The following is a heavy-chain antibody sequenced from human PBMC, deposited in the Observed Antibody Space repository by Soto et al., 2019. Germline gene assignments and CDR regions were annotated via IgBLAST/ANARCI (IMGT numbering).Heavy chain of an antibody. J-gene: IGHJ4*02. Sequence: EVQLLESGGGLVQPGGSLRLSCAASGFTFRSHGMIWVRQAPGKGLEWVSAISGSGGSTYYADSVKGRFTISRDISKNTLYLQMNSLRAEDTAVYYCAKEVVPDYWGQGTLVTVSS. V-gene: IGHV3-23*01. D-gene: IGHD3-22*01. CDR1: GFTFRSHG. CDR3: AKEVVPDY. CDR2: ISGSGGST.